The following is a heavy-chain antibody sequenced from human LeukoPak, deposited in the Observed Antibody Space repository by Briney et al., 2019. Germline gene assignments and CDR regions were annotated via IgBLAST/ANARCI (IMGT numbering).Heavy chain of an antibody. V-gene: IGHV3-23*01. J-gene: IGHJ4*02. CDR2: ISGSGGST. CDR1: GFTCSSYA. D-gene: IGHD6-19*01. CDR3: AKGPLIEVAGTTWDY. Sequence: GGSLRLSCAASGFTCSSYAMGWVRQDPGERLEWVSAISGSGGSTYYADSVKGRFTISRDNSKNTLYLQMNSLRADDTAVYYCAKGPLIEVAGTTWDYWGQGTLVTLSS.